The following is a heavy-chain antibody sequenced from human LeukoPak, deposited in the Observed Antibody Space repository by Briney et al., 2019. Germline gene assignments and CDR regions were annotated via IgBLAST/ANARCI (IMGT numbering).Heavy chain of an antibody. CDR1: GLTFSDFW. Sequence: GGSLRLSCAASGLTFSDFWMHWVRQPPGKGLVWVTLVKGDGRTTIYADSVKGRFTISRDNAKNTLYLQMNSLRADDSGVYYCATGHSYGYDYWGQGVLVTVSS. D-gene: IGHD5-18*01. V-gene: IGHV3-74*01. CDR2: VKGDGRTT. CDR3: ATGHSYGYDY. J-gene: IGHJ4*02.